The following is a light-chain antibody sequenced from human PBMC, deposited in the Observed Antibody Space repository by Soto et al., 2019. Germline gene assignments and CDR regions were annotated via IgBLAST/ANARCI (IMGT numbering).Light chain of an antibody. Sequence: ELVMPQSPATLSVSPGAGASLSCRASQSVYSNLAWYQQNPGQAPRRLIYDASTRATGVPDRISGSRSGTEFTLTIISLQSDEFAADYCQHYGGPSPVTFGRGTRVEI. J-gene: IGKJ5*01. V-gene: IGKV3-15*01. CDR3: QHYGGPSPVT. CDR2: DAS. CDR1: QSVYSN.